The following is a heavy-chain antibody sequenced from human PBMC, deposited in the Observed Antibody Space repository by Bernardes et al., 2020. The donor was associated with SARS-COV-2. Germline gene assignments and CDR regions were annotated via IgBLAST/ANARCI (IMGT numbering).Heavy chain of an antibody. J-gene: IGHJ4*02. Sequence: SVKVSCKASGGTFRSYTISWVRQDPGQGLEWMGKIIPILGIANYAQKFQGRVTITADKSTSTAYMELSSLRSEDTAVYYCAPYGSGSPAFDYWGQGTLVTVSS. CDR3: APYGSGSPAFDY. CDR1: GGTFRSYT. D-gene: IGHD3-10*01. CDR2: IIPILGIA. V-gene: IGHV1-69*02.